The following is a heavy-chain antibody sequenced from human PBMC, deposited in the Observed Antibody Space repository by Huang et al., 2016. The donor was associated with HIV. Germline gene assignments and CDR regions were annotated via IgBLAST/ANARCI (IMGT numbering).Heavy chain of an antibody. V-gene: IGHV4-39*01. CDR3: ASGEYGKNAYDI. CDR1: GGSIPSGNHY. Sequence: QLHPQQSGPGLVRPSETLSLICTVSGGSIPSGNHYWGWIRQSPGMGLDGIGNFYYSGDAYYTLSLKTRVSISIDTSKGQFALRLSSVIATDTAVYYCASGEYGKNAYDIWGQGTVVTVSA. J-gene: IGHJ3*02. CDR2: FYYSGDA. D-gene: IGHD2-2*01.